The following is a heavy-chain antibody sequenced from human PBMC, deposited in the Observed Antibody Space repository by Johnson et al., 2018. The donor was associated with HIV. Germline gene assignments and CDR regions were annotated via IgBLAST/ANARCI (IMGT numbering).Heavy chain of an antibody. V-gene: IGHV3-30*04. CDR3: AKRGERGAFDI. CDR2: ISYDGSNK. J-gene: IGHJ3*02. Sequence: QVQLVESGGGVVQPGRSLRLSCAASGFTFSSYAMHWVRQAPGQGLEWVAVISYDGSNKYYADSVKGRFTVSRDNSKNTLYLQMNSLRAEDTAVYHCAKRGERGAFDIWGQGTMVTVSS. CDR1: GFTFSSYA. D-gene: IGHD3-10*01.